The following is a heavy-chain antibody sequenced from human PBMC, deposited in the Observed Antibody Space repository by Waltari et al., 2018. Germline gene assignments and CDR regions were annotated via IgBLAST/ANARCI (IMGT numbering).Heavy chain of an antibody. V-gene: IGHV3-30*10. Sequence: QVQLVESGGGVVQPGRSLRLSCAASGFTFSSHAMHWVRQAPGKGLEGVAVISFDGGDKHYTDSVKGRFTISRDTSKNMLYLQMSSLRAEDTAVYYCARDYYFDTSGYLDSWGQGTLVTVSS. J-gene: IGHJ4*02. CDR2: ISFDGGDK. D-gene: IGHD3-22*01. CDR1: GFTFSSHA. CDR3: ARDYYFDTSGYLDS.